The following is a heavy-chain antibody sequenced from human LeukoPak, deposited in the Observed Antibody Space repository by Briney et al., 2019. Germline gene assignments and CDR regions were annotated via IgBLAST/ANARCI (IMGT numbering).Heavy chain of an antibody. CDR1: GYTFTSYG. V-gene: IGHV1-18*01. CDR3: ARNYDFWSGSLPFDY. Sequence: APVKVSCKASGYTFTSYGISWVRQAPGQGLEWMGWISAYNGNTNYAQKVQGRVTMTTDTSTSTAYMELRSLRSDDTAVYYCARNYDFWSGSLPFDYWGQGTLVTVSS. D-gene: IGHD3-3*01. J-gene: IGHJ4*02. CDR2: ISAYNGNT.